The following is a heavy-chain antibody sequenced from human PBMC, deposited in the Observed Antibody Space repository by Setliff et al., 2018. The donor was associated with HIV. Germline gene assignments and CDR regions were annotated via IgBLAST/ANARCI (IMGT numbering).Heavy chain of an antibody. Sequence: ASVKVSCKASGYTFSSNDINWVRQATGQGLEWMGWMNPNSGNTGYAQKLQGRVTMTTDTSTNTAYMELRSLRSDDTAVYYCARPLPIGGYCSSTSCQGAFDFWGQGTMVTVSS. J-gene: IGHJ3*01. CDR2: MNPNSGNT. CDR1: GYTFSSND. V-gene: IGHV1-8*01. D-gene: IGHD2-2*01. CDR3: ARPLPIGGYCSSTSCQGAFDF.